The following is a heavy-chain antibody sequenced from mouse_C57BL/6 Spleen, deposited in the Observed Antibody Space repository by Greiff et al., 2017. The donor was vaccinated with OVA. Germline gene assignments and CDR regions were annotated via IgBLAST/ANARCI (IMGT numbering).Heavy chain of an antibody. CDR2: ISDGGSYT. CDR3: ASLGITTVVARDYAMDY. CDR1: GFTFSSYA. V-gene: IGHV5-4*03. Sequence: EVMLVESGGGLVKPGGSLKLSCAASGFTFSSYAMSWVRQPPEKRLEWVATISDGGSYTYYPDNVKGRITISRDNAKNHLYLQMSHLKSEDTAMYYCASLGITTVVARDYAMDYWGQGTSVTVSS. D-gene: IGHD1-1*01. J-gene: IGHJ4*01.